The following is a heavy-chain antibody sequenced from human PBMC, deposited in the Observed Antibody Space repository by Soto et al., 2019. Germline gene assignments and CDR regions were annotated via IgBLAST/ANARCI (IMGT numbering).Heavy chain of an antibody. Sequence: QVQLQQWGAGLLKPSETLSLTCAVYGGSFSGYYWSWIRQPPGKGLEWIGEINHSGSTNYNPSLKSRVTISVDPVKNQFSLKLSSLTAADTAVYYCARGQSSLLLDCWGQGVLVTVSS. CDR2: INHSGST. J-gene: IGHJ4*02. CDR1: GGSFSGYY. V-gene: IGHV4-34*01. D-gene: IGHD2-8*02. CDR3: ARGQSSLLLDC.